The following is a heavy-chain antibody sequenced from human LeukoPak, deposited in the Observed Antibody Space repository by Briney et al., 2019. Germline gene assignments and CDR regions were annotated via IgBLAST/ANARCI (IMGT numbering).Heavy chain of an antibody. CDR3: ASAYYYDGSGYYYFDY. D-gene: IGHD3-22*01. J-gene: IGHJ4*02. CDR2: IIPIFGTA. CDR1: GGTFSSYA. Sequence: ASVKVSCKASGGTFSSYAISWVRQAPGQGLEWMGGIIPIFGTANYAQKFQGRVTITTDESTSTAYMELSSLRSEDTAVYYCASAYYYDGSGYYYFDYWGQGTLVTVSS. V-gene: IGHV1-69*05.